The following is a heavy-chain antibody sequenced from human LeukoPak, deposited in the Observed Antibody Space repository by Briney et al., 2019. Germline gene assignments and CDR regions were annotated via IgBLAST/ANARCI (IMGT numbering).Heavy chain of an antibody. CDR2: MYTSGST. V-gene: IGHV4-61*02. CDR3: TRSGERYCTSGSCYIDLQAR. D-gene: IGHD2-2*02. Sequence: PSETLSLTCTVSGGSFSSGYYYWSWIRQPAGKGLEWIGRMYTSGSTEYNPSLNSRVTISVDTSKNQFSLKLSSVTAADTAVYYCTRSGERYCTSGSCYIDLQARWGQGTLVTVSS. J-gene: IGHJ4*02. CDR1: GGSFSSGYYY.